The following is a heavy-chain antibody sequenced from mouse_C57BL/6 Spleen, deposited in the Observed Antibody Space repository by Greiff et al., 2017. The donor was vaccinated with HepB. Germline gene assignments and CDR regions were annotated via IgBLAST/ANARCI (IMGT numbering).Heavy chain of an antibody. J-gene: IGHJ4*01. CDR1: GYSFTGYY. CDR2: INPSTGGT. CDR3: ARSDYYGTGAMDY. D-gene: IGHD1-1*01. V-gene: IGHV1-42*01. Sequence: EVQLQQSGPELVKPGASVKISCKASGYSFTGYYMNWVKQSPEKSLEWIGEINPSTGGTTYNQKFKAKATLTVDKSSSTAYMQLKSLTSEDSAVYYCARSDYYGTGAMDYWGQGTSVTVSS.